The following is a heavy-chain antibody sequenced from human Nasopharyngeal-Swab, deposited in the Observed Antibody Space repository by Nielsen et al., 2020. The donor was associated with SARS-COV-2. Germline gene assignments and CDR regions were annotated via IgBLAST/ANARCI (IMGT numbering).Heavy chain of an antibody. Sequence: GESLKISCAASGFTFSSFGMHCVRQAPGKGLEWVAVIWYEGSNKYYADSVKGRFTISRDNPKNTLYLQMNSLRAEDTAVYYCARDGPSGYCTNGVCYSYYMDVWGKGTTVTVSS. CDR2: IWYEGSNK. CDR3: ARDGPSGYCTNGVCYSYYMDV. V-gene: IGHV3-33*01. CDR1: GFTFSSFG. D-gene: IGHD2-8*01. J-gene: IGHJ6*03.